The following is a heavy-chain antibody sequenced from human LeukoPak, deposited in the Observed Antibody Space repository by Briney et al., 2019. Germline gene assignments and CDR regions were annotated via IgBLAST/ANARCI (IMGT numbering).Heavy chain of an antibody. V-gene: IGHV4-59*01. D-gene: IGHD3-10*01. CDR3: ARSHGSGSYYNGDAFDI. CDR1: GGTISSDY. CDR2: IYYSGST. J-gene: IGHJ3*02. Sequence: PSETLSLTCTVSGGTISSDYWSWIRQPPGKGLEWIGYIYYSGSTNYNPSLKSRVTISVDTSKNQFSLKLSSVTAADTAVYYCARSHGSGSYYNGDAFDIWGQGTMVTVSS.